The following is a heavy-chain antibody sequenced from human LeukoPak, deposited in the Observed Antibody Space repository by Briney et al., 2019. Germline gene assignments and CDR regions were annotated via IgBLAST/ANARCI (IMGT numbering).Heavy chain of an antibody. Sequence: GGSLRLSCAASGFTFSGYWMSWLRQAPGKGLEWVANVKQDGGEKYYVDSVKGRFTISRDNAKNSLYLQMNSLRAEDTAVYYCARDRGFGQADVWGKGTTVTVSS. V-gene: IGHV3-7*01. CDR2: VKQDGGEK. J-gene: IGHJ6*04. CDR3: ARDRGFGQADV. CDR1: GFTFSGYW. D-gene: IGHD3-10*01.